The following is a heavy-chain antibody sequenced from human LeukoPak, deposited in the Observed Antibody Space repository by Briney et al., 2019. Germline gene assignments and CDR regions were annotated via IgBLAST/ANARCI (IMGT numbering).Heavy chain of an antibody. D-gene: IGHD3-9*01. V-gene: IGHV4-59*08. Sequence: PSETLSLTCTVSGGSISSHFWNWIRQPPGKGLEWIGQIYYTGSTNYNPSLKSRVTISVDTSKKQFSLKLNSVTAADTAIYYCAGGNTYYNLLTGFYVWGQGTLISVSS. CDR2: IYYTGST. CDR3: AGGNTYYNLLTGFYV. J-gene: IGHJ4*02. CDR1: GGSISSHF.